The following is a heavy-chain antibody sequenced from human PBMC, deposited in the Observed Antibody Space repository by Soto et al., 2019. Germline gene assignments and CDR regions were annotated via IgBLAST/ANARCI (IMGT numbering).Heavy chain of an antibody. J-gene: IGHJ5*01. Sequence: EVQLVESGGGLVKPGGSLRLSCAASGFTFSSDSMGWVRQAPGKGLEWVASISSSGSFMNYADSVKGRFTISRDNAKNSLYHQMRSLKDEDTAVYYCARDPPSGTTLDWFDSWGQGTLVTVAS. V-gene: IGHV3-21*01. CDR3: ARDPPSGTTLDWFDS. D-gene: IGHD1-7*01. CDR1: GFTFSSDS. CDR2: ISSSGSFM.